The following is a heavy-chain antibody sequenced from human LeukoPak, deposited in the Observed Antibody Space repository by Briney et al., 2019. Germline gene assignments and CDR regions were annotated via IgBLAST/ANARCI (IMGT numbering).Heavy chain of an antibody. CDR1: GGTFSSYA. CDR3: AADFDL. Sequence: GASVKVSCKASGGTFSSYAISWVRQAPGQGLEWMGGIIPIFGTANSAQKFQGRVTITTDESTSTAYMELSSLRSEDTAAYYCAADFDLWGRGTLVTVSS. J-gene: IGHJ2*01. V-gene: IGHV1-69*05. CDR2: IIPIFGTA.